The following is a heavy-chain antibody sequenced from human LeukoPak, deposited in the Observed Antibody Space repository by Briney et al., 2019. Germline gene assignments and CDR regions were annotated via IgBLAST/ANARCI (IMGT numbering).Heavy chain of an antibody. V-gene: IGHV4-4*07. CDR2: VYTSGST. D-gene: IGHD3-3*01. CDR3: ASTPVLRFLEWLLN. J-gene: IGHJ4*02. CDR1: GGSISSHY. Sequence: SETLSLTCTVSGGSISSHYWSWIRQPAGKGLEWIGRVYTSGSTNYNPSLKSRVTMSVDTSKNQFSLKLSSVTAADTAVYYCASTPVLRFLEWLLNWGQGTLVTISS.